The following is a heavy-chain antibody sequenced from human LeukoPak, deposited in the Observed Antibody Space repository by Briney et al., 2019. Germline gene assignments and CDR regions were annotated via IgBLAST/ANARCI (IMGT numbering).Heavy chain of an antibody. CDR1: GYTSTSYD. CDR3: ARAHSSVVVGDDAFDI. V-gene: IGHV1-8*01. Sequence: ASVKVSCKASGYTSTSYDINWVRQATGQGLEWVGWMNPNSGNTGYAQKFQGRVTMTRNTSISTAYMELSSLRSEDTAVYYCARAHSSVVVGDDAFDIWGQGTMVTVSS. D-gene: IGHD3-22*01. CDR2: MNPNSGNT. J-gene: IGHJ3*02.